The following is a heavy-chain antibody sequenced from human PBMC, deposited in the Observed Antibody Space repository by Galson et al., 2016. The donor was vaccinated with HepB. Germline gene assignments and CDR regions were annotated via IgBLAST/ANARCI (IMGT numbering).Heavy chain of an antibody. CDR3: ADMGATDDY. Sequence: SLRLSCAASGFSFSNSWMSWVRQTPGKGLEWVANINQDGREMSYGDSVKGRFTISRDNAKKSLYLQMNSLRVEDTAVYYCADMGATDDYLGQGTLVTVSS. D-gene: IGHD1-26*01. CDR2: INQDGREM. CDR1: GFSFSNSW. J-gene: IGHJ4*02. V-gene: IGHV3-7*01.